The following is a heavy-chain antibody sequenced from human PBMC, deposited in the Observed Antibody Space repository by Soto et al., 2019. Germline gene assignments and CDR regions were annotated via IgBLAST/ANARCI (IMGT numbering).Heavy chain of an antibody. J-gene: IGHJ6*02. CDR3: ARAHYDFWSGYPGGYYYYGMDV. V-gene: IGHV3-33*01. CDR2: IWYDGSNK. D-gene: IGHD3-3*01. CDR1: GFTFSSYG. Sequence: PGGSLRLSCAACGFTFSSYGMHWVRQAPGKGLEWVAVIWYDGSNKYYADSVKGRFTISRDNSKNTLYLQMNSLRAEDTAVYYCARAHYDFWSGYPGGYYYYGMDVWGQGTTVTVSS.